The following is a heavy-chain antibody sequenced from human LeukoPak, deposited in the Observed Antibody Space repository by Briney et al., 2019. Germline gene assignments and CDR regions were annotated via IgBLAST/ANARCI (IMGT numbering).Heavy chain of an antibody. V-gene: IGHV1-18*01. CDR3: ARVGPLNGPGYYGTDV. CDR1: GYTFTSYG. CDR2: ISAYNGNT. Sequence: ASVTVSCKASGYTFTSYGISWVRQAPGQGLEWMGWISAYNGNTNYAQKLQGRVTMTTDTSTSTAYMELRSLRSDDTAVYYCARVGPLNGPGYYGTDVWGQGTTVTVSS. J-gene: IGHJ6*02. D-gene: IGHD1-1*01.